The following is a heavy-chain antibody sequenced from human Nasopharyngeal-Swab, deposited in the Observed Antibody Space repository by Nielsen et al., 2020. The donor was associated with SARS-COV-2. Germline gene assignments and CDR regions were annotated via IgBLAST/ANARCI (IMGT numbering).Heavy chain of an antibody. CDR2: INHSGST. J-gene: IGHJ3*02. D-gene: IGHD1-26*01. Sequence: SETLSLTCAVYGGSFSGYYWSWIRQPPGKGLEWIGEINHSGSTNYNPSLKSRVTISVDTSKNQFSLKLSSVTAADTAVYYCARDGTYSGSSDAFDIWGQGTMATVSS. V-gene: IGHV4-34*01. CDR1: GGSFSGYY. CDR3: ARDGTYSGSSDAFDI.